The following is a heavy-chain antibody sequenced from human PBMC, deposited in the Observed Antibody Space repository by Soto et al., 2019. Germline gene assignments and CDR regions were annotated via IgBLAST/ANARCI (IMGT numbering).Heavy chain of an antibody. V-gene: IGHV4-39*01. CDR1: GDSITSSSYY. Sequence: SETLSLTCSVSGDSITSSSYYWGWIRQPPGKGLEWIGSGYHRGNTYYNPSLKSRVTISVDTSKNQFSPKLNSLTAADTAIYYCARQHWNYGAFNIWGQGTMVTV. D-gene: IGHD1-7*01. J-gene: IGHJ3*02. CDR2: GYHRGNT. CDR3: ARQHWNYGAFNI.